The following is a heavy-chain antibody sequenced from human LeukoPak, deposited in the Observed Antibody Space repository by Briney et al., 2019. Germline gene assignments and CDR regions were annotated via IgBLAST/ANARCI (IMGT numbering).Heavy chain of an antibody. J-gene: IGHJ2*01. V-gene: IGHV4-59*12. Sequence: SSETLSLTCTVSGGSISSYYWSWIRQPPGKGLEWIGYIHYSGSTNYNPSLKSRVTISVDTSKNQFSLKLSSVTAADTAVYYCARRRIVVVKKQSAGYFDLWGRGTLVTVSS. CDR1: GGSISSYY. CDR2: IHYSGST. D-gene: IGHD3-22*01. CDR3: ARRRIVVVKKQSAGYFDL.